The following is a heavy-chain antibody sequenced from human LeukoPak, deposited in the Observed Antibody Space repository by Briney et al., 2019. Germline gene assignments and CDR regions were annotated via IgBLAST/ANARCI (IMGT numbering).Heavy chain of an antibody. Sequence: GGSLRLSCAASGFSFSSYAMSWVRQAPGKGLEWVSGISYSGNTTYYADSVKGRFTISRDNSKNTLYLQMYSLRTEGTAVYYCAKVKWGSYYFDYWGQGTLVTVSS. D-gene: IGHD3-16*01. V-gene: IGHV3-23*01. CDR2: ISYSGNTT. CDR3: AKVKWGSYYFDY. CDR1: GFSFSSYA. J-gene: IGHJ4*02.